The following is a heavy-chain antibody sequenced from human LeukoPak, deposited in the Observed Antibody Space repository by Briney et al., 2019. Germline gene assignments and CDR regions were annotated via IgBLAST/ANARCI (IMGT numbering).Heavy chain of an antibody. J-gene: IGHJ4*02. V-gene: IGHV3-30*02. CDR3: AKDRDDILTGRFDY. Sequence: QPGGSLRLSCAASGFTFSSYGMHWVRQAPGKGLEWVAFIRYDGSNKYYADSVKGRFTISRDNPKNTLYLQMNSLRAEDTAVYYCAKDRDDILTGRFDYWGQGTLVTVSS. CDR1: GFTFSSYG. CDR2: IRYDGSNK. D-gene: IGHD3-9*01.